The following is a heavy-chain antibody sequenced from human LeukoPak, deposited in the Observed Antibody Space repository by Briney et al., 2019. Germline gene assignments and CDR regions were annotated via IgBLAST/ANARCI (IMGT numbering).Heavy chain of an antibody. J-gene: IGHJ4*02. V-gene: IGHV4-59*01. Sequence: SETLSLTCTVSGGSISTYYWSWIRQPPGKGLEWIGYIYYSGSTNYNPSLKSRVTISVDTSKNQFSLKLSSVTAADTAVYYCARTLQMATTLIEYYFDYWGQGTLVTVSS. CDR2: IYYSGST. CDR1: GGSISTYY. CDR3: ARTLQMATTLIEYYFDY. D-gene: IGHD5-24*01.